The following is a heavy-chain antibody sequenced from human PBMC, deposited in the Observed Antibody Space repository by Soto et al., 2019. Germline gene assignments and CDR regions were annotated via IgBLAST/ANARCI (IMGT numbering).Heavy chain of an antibody. J-gene: IGHJ4*02. D-gene: IGHD4-17*01. CDR2: ISVTGSGT. V-gene: IGHV3-23*01. Sequence: EVQLLESGGGLVQPGGSLGLSCAASGFTFSSYDMLWVRQAPGKGLEYVSSISVTGSGTYYADSVKGRFTISRDNSKNTLYLQMNSLRVEDTAVYYCARTTTPKSRDYWGQGTLFTVSS. CDR1: GFTFSSYD. CDR3: ARTTTPKSRDY.